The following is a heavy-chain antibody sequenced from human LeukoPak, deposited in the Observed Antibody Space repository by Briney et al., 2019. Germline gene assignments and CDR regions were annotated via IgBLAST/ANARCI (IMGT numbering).Heavy chain of an antibody. CDR1: GFTFSSYG. D-gene: IGHD3-9*01. V-gene: IGHV3-30*18. J-gene: IGHJ4*02. Sequence: GGSLRLSCAASGFTFSSYGMHWVRQAPGKGLEWVAVISYDGSNKYYADSVKGRFTISRDNSKNTLYLQMNSLRAEATAVYYCAKDHDILTGYFDYWGQGTLVTVSS. CDR2: ISYDGSNK. CDR3: AKDHDILTGYFDY.